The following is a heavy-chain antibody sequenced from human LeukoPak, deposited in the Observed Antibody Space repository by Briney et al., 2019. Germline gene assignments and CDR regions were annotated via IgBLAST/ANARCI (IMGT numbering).Heavy chain of an antibody. D-gene: IGHD3-10*01. CDR1: GFTVSSNY. CDR3: ARVYIWFGELLRDFYGMDV. V-gene: IGHV3-66*01. J-gene: IGHJ6*02. Sequence: PGGSLRLSCAASGFTVSSNYMSWVRQAPGKGLEWVSVIYSGGSTYYADSVKGRFTISRDNSKNTLYLQMNSLRAEDTAVYYCARVYIWFGELLRDFYGMDVWGQGTTVTVSS. CDR2: IYSGGST.